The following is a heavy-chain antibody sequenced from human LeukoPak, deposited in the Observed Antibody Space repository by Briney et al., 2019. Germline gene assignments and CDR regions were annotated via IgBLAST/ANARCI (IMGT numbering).Heavy chain of an antibody. J-gene: IGHJ4*02. CDR1: GGSISSGGYY. CDR2: IYYSGST. D-gene: IGHD2-21*01. V-gene: IGHV4-31*03. CDR3: ARFDVVGLYYFDY. Sequence: PSQTLSLTCTVSGGSISSGGYYWSWIRQHPWKGLEWIGYIYYSGSTYYNPSLKSRVTISVDTSKNQFSLKLSSVTAADTAVYYCARFDVVGLYYFDYWGQGTLVTVSS.